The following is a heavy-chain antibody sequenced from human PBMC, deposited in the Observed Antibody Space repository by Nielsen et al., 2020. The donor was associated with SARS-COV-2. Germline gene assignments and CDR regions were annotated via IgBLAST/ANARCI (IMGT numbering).Heavy chain of an antibody. D-gene: IGHD2-2*03. CDR2: IHPSGGST. CDR1: GYTFTSYY. Sequence: ASVKVSCKASGYTFTSYYMHWVRQAPGQGLEWMGIIHPSGGSTSYAQKFQGRVTMTRDTSTSTVYMELSSLRSEDTAVYYCARGARLGIVVVPAAPGGWFDPWGQGTPVTVSS. J-gene: IGHJ5*02. V-gene: IGHV1-46*01. CDR3: ARGARLGIVVVPAAPGGWFDP.